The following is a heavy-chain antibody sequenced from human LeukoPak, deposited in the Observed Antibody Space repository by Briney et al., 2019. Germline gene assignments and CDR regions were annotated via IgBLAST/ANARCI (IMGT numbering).Heavy chain of an antibody. Sequence: GGSLRLSCTASGFTFGDHTMSWVRQTPGQGLEWVSAISGPGGSTFYADSVKGRVTISRDNSKNTLYLQMSSLRAEDTAVYYCAKAEWLQLRWFSGFDYWGQGTLVTVSS. CDR1: GFTFGDHT. J-gene: IGHJ4*02. V-gene: IGHV3-23*01. CDR2: ISGPGGST. D-gene: IGHD5-24*01. CDR3: AKAEWLQLRWFSGFDY.